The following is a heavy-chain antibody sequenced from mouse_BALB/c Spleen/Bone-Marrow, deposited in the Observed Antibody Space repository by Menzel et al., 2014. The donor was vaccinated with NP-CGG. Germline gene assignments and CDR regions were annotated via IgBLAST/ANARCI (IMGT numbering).Heavy chain of an antibody. CDR3: ARGYDGYYGFAY. Sequence: EVQVVESGGGLVKPGGSLKLSCAASGFTFSSYAMSWVRQTPEKGLEWVASISSGGSTYYPDSVKGRFTISRDNARNILYLQMSSLRSEDTAVYYCARGYDGYYGFAYWGQGTLVTVSA. V-gene: IGHV5-6-5*01. CDR2: ISSGGST. D-gene: IGHD2-3*01. CDR1: GFTFSSYA. J-gene: IGHJ3*01.